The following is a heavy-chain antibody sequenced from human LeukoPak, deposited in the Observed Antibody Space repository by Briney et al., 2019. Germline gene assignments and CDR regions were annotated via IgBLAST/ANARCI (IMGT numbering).Heavy chain of an antibody. CDR1: GGSISTYY. CDR2: IYYSGST. V-gene: IGHV4-59*01. Sequence: SETLSLTCTASGGSISTYYWSWIRQPPGKGLEWIGYIYYSGSTNYNPSLKSRVTISVDTSKNQFSLKLSSVTAADTAVYYCARGEQQLVHYWGQGTLVTVSS. CDR3: ARGEQQLVHY. D-gene: IGHD6-13*01. J-gene: IGHJ4*02.